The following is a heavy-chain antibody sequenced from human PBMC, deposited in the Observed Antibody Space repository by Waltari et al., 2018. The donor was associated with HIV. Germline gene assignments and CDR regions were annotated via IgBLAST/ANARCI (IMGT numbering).Heavy chain of an antibody. CDR2: IYYCGST. Sequence: QLQLQESGPGLVKPSETLSLTCPVSGCSISSSRYSWGWIRQPPGKGLEWIGSIYYCGSTYYNPSLKNRVTISVDTSKNQFSLKLSSVTAADTAVYYCARGGSLGNYGGGYWGQGALVTVSS. D-gene: IGHD4-17*01. V-gene: IGHV4-39*07. CDR1: GCSISSSRYS. J-gene: IGHJ4*02. CDR3: ARGGSLGNYGGGY.